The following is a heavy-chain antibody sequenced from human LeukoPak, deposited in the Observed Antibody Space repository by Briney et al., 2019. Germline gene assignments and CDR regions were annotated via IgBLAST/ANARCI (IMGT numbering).Heavy chain of an antibody. V-gene: IGHV4-59*07. CDR2: IHYSGDT. CDR1: GVSISTSY. J-gene: IGHJ4*02. D-gene: IGHD4-17*01. Sequence: SDTLSLTCSVSGVSISTSYWSWIRQPPGKGLEWIGYIHYSGDTNYNPSLKSRVTMSADTSKNQSSLTLSSVTPGDAAVYYCRRGTVTTANFDCWGQGTLVTVSS. CDR3: RRGTVTTANFDC.